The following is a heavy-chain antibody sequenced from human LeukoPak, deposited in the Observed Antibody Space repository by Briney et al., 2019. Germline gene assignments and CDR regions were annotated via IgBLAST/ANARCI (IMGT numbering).Heavy chain of an antibody. D-gene: IGHD4-17*01. J-gene: IGHJ4*02. Sequence: SGGSLRLSCAASGFTFSSYAMSWVRQAPGKGLEWVSAISGSGGSTYYADSVKGRFTISRDNSKNTLYLQMNSLRAEDTAVYYCAKARYGDYARFDYWGQGTLVTVSS. CDR1: GFTFSSYA. CDR2: ISGSGGST. CDR3: AKARYGDYARFDY. V-gene: IGHV3-23*01.